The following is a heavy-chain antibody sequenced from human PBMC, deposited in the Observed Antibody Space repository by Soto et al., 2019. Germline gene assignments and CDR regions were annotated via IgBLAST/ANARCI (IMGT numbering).Heavy chain of an antibody. D-gene: IGHD2-15*01. CDR2: ISGSGGST. Sequence: EVQLLESGGGLVQPGGSLRLSCAASGFTFSSYAMSWVRQAPGKGLEWVSAISGSGGSTYYADSVKGRFTISRDNSKNTLYLQMNSLRAEDTAVYYCAKGPSRSGGSADDAFDIWDQGTMVTVSS. J-gene: IGHJ3*02. V-gene: IGHV3-23*01. CDR1: GFTFSSYA. CDR3: AKGPSRSGGSADDAFDI.